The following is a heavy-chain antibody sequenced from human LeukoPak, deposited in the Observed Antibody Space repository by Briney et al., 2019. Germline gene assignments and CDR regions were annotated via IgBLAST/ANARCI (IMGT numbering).Heavy chain of an antibody. J-gene: IGHJ4*02. CDR3: ARGRPHGNDY. Sequence: GGSLRLSCAASGFNFASNWMNWVRQAPGKGLVWVSRIASDGSSTTYADSVKGRFSISRDNAKNTLYLQMNSLRVEDTAVYYCARGRPHGNDYWGQGTLVTVSS. D-gene: IGHD4-23*01. CDR2: IASDGSST. V-gene: IGHV3-74*01. CDR1: GFNFASNW.